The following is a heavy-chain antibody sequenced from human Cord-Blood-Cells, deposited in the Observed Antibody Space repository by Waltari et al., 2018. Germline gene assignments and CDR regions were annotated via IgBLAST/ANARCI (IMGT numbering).Heavy chain of an antibody. CDR2: ISYDGSNK. V-gene: IGHV3-30*03. CDR1: GFTFSSYG. Sequence: VQLVESGGGGVQPGRSLELSFAASGFTFSSYGMHWVRQAPGKGLEGVAVISYDGSNKCYADSVKGRFTISRDNSKNTLYLQMNSLRAEDTAVYYCARGEVVPADIDYWGQGTLVTVSS. CDR3: ARGEVVPADIDY. D-gene: IGHD2-2*01. J-gene: IGHJ4*02.